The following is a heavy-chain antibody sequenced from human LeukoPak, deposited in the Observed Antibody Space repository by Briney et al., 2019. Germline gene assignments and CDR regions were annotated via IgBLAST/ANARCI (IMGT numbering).Heavy chain of an antibody. CDR1: GFTFSSYG. J-gene: IGHJ6*02. D-gene: IGHD2-21*02. Sequence: GRSLRLSCAASGFTFSSYGMHWVRQAPGKGLEWVSAISGSGGSTYYADSVKGRFTISRDNSKNTLYLQMNSLRAEDTAVYYCAKGFDCGGDCYNYYYYYYGMDVWGQGTTVTVSS. CDR3: AKGFDCGGDCYNYYYYYYGMDV. CDR2: ISGSGGST. V-gene: IGHV3-23*01.